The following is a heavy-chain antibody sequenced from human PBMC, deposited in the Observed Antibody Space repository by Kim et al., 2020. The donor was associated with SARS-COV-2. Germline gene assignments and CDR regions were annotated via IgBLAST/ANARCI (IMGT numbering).Heavy chain of an antibody. CDR2: IKQDGSEM. J-gene: IGHJ4*02. CDR1: GFPFTNYW. V-gene: IGHV3-7*03. D-gene: IGHD3-10*01. CDR3: ARAIVYYYGSRSLMCPGDFAY. Sequence: GGSLRLSCAASGFPFTNYWMSWVRQAPGKGLEWVANIKQDGSEMYYVDSVKGRFTISRDNSKNSVDLQMNSLRVEDTAVYYCARAIVYYYGSRSLMCPGDFAYWGQGILVTLSP.